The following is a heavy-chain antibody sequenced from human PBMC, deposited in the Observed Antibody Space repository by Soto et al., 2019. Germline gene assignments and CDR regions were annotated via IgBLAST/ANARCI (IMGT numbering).Heavy chain of an antibody. J-gene: IGHJ4*02. CDR2: ISYDGINE. V-gene: IGHV3-30*15. D-gene: IGHD3-16*02. CDR1: GFTFTSYA. Sequence: QVQLVESGGSVVQPGRSLRLSCEASGFTFTSYAMHWVRQAPGKGLEWVAVISYDGINEYYADSVKGRFTISRDNSKNTLFLQMSSLRVEDTAAYYCARDRLRLGELSLIGYFDYWGQGTLVTVSS. CDR3: ARDRLRLGELSLIGYFDY.